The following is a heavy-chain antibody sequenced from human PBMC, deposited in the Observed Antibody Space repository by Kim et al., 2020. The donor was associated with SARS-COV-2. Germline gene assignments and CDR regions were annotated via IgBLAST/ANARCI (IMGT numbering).Heavy chain of an antibody. D-gene: IGHD3-9*01. V-gene: IGHV4-31*03. CDR2: IYYSGST. CDR3: ASTNEGYYDILTGRPPWFDP. CDR1: GGSISSGGYY. J-gene: IGHJ5*02. Sequence: SETLSLTCTVSGGSISSGGYYWSWIRQHPGKGLEWIGYIYYSGSTYYNPSLKSRVTISVDTSKNQFSLKLSSVTAADTAVYYCASTNEGYYDILTGRPPWFDPWGQGTLVTVSS.